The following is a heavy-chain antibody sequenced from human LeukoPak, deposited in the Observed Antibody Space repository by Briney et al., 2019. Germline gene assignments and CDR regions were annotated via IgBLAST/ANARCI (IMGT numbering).Heavy chain of an antibody. CDR3: AGDCSGGTCYSGAFDI. V-gene: IGHV3-66*01. D-gene: IGHD2-15*01. CDR1: GFTVSSNY. CDR2: IYSGGTT. J-gene: IGHJ3*02. Sequence: GGSLRLSCAASGFTVSSNYMSWVRRAPGKGLEWVSFIYSGGTTYYADSVKDRFTISRDNSKNTLYLQMNSLRAEDTAVYYCAGDCSGGTCYSGAFDIWGQGTMVTVSS.